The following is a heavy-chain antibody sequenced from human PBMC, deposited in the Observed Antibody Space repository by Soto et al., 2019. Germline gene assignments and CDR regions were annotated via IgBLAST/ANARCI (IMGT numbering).Heavy chain of an antibody. CDR1: GFTFSSYG. CDR3: ARNCPFSSSPGSVDY. V-gene: IGHV3-33*01. J-gene: IGHJ4*02. D-gene: IGHD6-6*01. Sequence: QVQLVESGGGVVQPGRSLRLSCAASGFTFSSYGMHWVRQAPGKGLEWVAVIWYDGSNKYYADSVKGRFTISRDNSKNTLYLQMNSLRAEDTAVYYCARNCPFSSSPGSVDYWGQGTLVTVSS. CDR2: IWYDGSNK.